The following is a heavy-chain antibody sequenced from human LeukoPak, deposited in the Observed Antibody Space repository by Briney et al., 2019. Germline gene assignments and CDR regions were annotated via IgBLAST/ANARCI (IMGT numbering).Heavy chain of an antibody. CDR1: GGSISSSSYY. CDR2: IYYSGST. CDR3: ARRRSSWSTRDAFDI. V-gene: IGHV4-39*07. J-gene: IGHJ3*02. D-gene: IGHD6-13*01. Sequence: SETLSLTCTVSGGSISSSSYYWGWIRQPPGTGLEWIGSIYYSGSTYYNPSLKSRVTISVDTSKNQFSLKLSSVTAADTAVYYCARRRSSWSTRDAFDIWGQGTMVTVSS.